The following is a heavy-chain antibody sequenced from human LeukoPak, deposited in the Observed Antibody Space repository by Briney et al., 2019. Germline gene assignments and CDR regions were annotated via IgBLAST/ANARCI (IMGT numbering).Heavy chain of an antibody. J-gene: IGHJ4*02. V-gene: IGHV4-39*01. CDR2: IYYSGST. CDR3: ARIMIVVATTIDY. CDR1: GGSISSSSYY. D-gene: IGHD3-22*01. Sequence: QASETLSLTCTVSGGSISSSSYYWGWIRQPPGKGLEWIGSIYYSGSTYYNPSLKSRVTISVDTSKNQFSLKLSSVAAADTAVYYCARIMIVVATTIDYWGQGTLVTVSS.